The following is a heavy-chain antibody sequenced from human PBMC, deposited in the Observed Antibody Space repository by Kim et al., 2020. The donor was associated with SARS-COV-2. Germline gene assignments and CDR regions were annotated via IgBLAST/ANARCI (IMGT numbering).Heavy chain of an antibody. Sequence: YYADSVKGRFTISRDNSKNTLYLQMNSLRPEDTAVYYCARDPLLWFGASNWGQGTLVTVSS. J-gene: IGHJ4*02. CDR3: ARDPLLWFGASN. V-gene: IGHV3-66*01. D-gene: IGHD3-10*01.